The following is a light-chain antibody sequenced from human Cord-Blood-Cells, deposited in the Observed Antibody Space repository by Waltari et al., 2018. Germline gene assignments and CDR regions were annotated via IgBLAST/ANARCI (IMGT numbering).Light chain of an antibody. CDR3: QQYNSYST. CDR1: QSISSW. Sequence: DIQMTQSPSTLSASVGDRVTITCRASQSISSWLAWYKQKPGKATKLLIYKASSLESGVPSRFSGSGSGTEFTLTISSLQPDDFATYYCQQYNSYSTFGQGTKLEIK. J-gene: IGKJ2*01. V-gene: IGKV1-5*03. CDR2: KAS.